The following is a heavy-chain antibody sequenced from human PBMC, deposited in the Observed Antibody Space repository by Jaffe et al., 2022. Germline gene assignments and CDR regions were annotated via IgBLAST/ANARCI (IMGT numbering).Heavy chain of an antibody. J-gene: IGHJ2*01. D-gene: IGHD2-2*01. CDR1: GFTFSSYA. Sequence: EVQLLESGGGLVQPGGSLRLSCAASGFTFSSYAMSWVRQAPGKGLEWVSAISGSGGSTYYADSVKGRFTISRDNSKNTLYLQMNSLRAEDTAVYYCARGERCSSTSCYDSYWYFDLWGRGTLVTVSS. V-gene: IGHV3-23*01. CDR2: ISGSGGST. CDR3: ARGERCSSTSCYDSYWYFDL.